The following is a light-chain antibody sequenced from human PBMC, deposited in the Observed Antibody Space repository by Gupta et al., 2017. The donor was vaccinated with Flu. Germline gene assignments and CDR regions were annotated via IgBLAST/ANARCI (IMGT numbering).Light chain of an antibody. J-gene: IGKJ2*01. CDR3: HRYKTSPYT. CDR1: ETINNNF. V-gene: IGKV3-20*01. Sequence: LAQSPPTLSVSPGETVTLSCRAGETINNNFFVWHQQQLGQAPRVLIYGTSKRAPGIPDRFSGGGSGTYFTLTIDILDPEDCSWYYCHRYKTSPYTFGPGTKLEIK. CDR2: GTS.